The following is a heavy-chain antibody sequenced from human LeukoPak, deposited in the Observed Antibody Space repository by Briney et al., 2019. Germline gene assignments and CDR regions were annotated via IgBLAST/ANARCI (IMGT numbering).Heavy chain of an antibody. V-gene: IGHV4-39*07. CDR1: GVSIGTTTYY. CDR3: VRDEDTTAHYHVGYAFDI. Sequence: PSETLSLTCTVSGVSIGTTTYYWGWMRQPPGKGLEWIGNIYYSGSTYYNPSLRSRVTISVDTSKNQFSLNLSSVTAADTAVYYCVRDEDTTAHYHVGYAFDIWGQGTMVTVSS. CDR2: IYYSGST. J-gene: IGHJ3*02. D-gene: IGHD2/OR15-2a*01.